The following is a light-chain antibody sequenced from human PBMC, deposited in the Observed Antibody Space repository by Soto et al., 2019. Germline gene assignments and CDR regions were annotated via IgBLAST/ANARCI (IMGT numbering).Light chain of an antibody. Sequence: DIVMTQSPDSLAVSLGERATINCKSSQSVLYSSNNKNYLAWYQQKPGQPPKLLIYWASTRESGVPDRFSGGGSGTDFTLTISRLQAEDVVCYYCQQYYSTPLTFGGGTKVEIK. J-gene: IGKJ4*01. CDR1: QSVLYSSNNKNY. V-gene: IGKV4-1*01. CDR2: WAS. CDR3: QQYYSTPLT.